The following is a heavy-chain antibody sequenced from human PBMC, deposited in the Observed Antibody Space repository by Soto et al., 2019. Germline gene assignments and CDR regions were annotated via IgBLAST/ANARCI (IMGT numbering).Heavy chain of an antibody. J-gene: IGHJ3*02. CDR3: AADWYYYGSSGSPGAFDI. Sequence: SVKVSCKASGFTFTSSAMQWVRQARGQRLEGIGWIVVDSGNKNYAQKFQERVTITSDMSTSTAYMELSSLRSEDTAVFYCAADWYYYGSSGSPGAFDIWGQGTMVTVSS. CDR2: IVVDSGNK. V-gene: IGHV1-58*02. CDR1: GFTFTSSA. D-gene: IGHD3-22*01.